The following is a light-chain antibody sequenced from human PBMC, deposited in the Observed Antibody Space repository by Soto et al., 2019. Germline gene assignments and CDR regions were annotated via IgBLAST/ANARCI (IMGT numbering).Light chain of an antibody. V-gene: IGKV1-27*01. CDR1: QGIAPY. CDR2: ATS. CDR3: QKYNSAPLT. Sequence: DVQMTQSPSSLSAFVGDRVTITCRASQGIAPYLAWFQQKPGKVPKLQIYATSTLQSGVPSRFSGSGSGTDFTLTINSLQPEDVGTYYCQKYNSAPLTFGGGTKVEIK. J-gene: IGKJ4*01.